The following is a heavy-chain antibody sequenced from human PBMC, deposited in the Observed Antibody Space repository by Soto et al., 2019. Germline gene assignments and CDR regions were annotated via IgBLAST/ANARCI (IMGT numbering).Heavy chain of an antibody. CDR2: ISGDGGNI. D-gene: IGHD3-10*01. CDR1: GFTFSNYA. CDR3: ATLSMVRGVIMAGAFDI. V-gene: IGHV3-23*01. J-gene: IGHJ3*02. Sequence: GGSLRLSCAASGFTFSNYAMNWVRQAPGKGLEWVSIISGDGGNIHYADSVKGRFTISRDNSKNTLYLQMNSLKAEDTAVYYCATLSMVRGVIMAGAFDIWGQGTMVTVSS.